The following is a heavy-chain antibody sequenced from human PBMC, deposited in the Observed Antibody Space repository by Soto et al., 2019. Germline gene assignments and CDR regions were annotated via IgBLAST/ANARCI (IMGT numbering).Heavy chain of an antibody. CDR3: ARGRGRSCSSTRCYPKNRFDP. D-gene: IGHD2-2*01. V-gene: IGHV4-34*01. CDR1: GGSFSGYY. CDR2: INHSEST. Sequence: SETLSLTCAVYGGSFSGYYWSWIRQPPGKGLEWIGEINHSESTNYNPSLKSRVTISVHTSKNQFSLKLSSVTAADTAVYYCARGRGRSCSSTRCYPKNRFDPWGQGNLVTVS. J-gene: IGHJ5*02.